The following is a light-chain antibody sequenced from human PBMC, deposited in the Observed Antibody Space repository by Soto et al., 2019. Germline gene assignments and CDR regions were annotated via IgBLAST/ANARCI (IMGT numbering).Light chain of an antibody. CDR3: PQYNNWPPWT. CDR1: QSVSSN. Sequence: EIVMTQSPATLSVSPGERATLSCRASQSVSSNLAWYQQKPGQAPRLLIYGASTRATGFPARFSGSGSGTEFTLTISSLQSEDFAVYYCPQYNNWPPWTFGPGTKVESK. CDR2: GAS. J-gene: IGKJ1*01. V-gene: IGKV3-15*01.